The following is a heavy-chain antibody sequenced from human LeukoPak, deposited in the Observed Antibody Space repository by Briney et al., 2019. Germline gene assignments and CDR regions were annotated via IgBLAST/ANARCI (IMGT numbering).Heavy chain of an antibody. J-gene: IGHJ4*02. CDR1: GFTFSDYS. CDR2: ISSSSNYI. V-gene: IGHV3-21*01. D-gene: IGHD4-17*01. Sequence: GGSQRLSCAASGFTFSDYSMNWVRQAPGKGLEWVSSISSSSNYIYYADSLRGRFTISRDNAKNSLYLRMSSLRAEDTAVYYCAIDYGDYVYWGQGTLVTVSS. CDR3: AIDYGDYVY.